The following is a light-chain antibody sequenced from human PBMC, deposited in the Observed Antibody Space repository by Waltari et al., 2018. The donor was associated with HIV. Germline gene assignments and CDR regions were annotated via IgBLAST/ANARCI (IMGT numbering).Light chain of an antibody. J-gene: IGKJ2*01. Sequence: EIMMTQSPATLSVSPGVTATHSCRAGQSVSTNLAWYQQKPGQAPRLLFYDASTRATGVPARFSGGGSETEFTLTITSLQSEDFAVYYCQQYNNWPPAYTFGQGTKLEIK. CDR3: QQYNNWPPAYT. CDR2: DAS. V-gene: IGKV3-15*01. CDR1: QSVSTN.